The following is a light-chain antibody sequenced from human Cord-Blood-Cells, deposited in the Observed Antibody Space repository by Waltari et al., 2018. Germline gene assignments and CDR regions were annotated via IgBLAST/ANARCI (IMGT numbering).Light chain of an antibody. J-gene: IGLJ3*02. CDR2: DVS. CDR3: SSYTSSSTWV. CDR1: SSDVGGYNY. V-gene: IGLV2-14*01. Sequence: QSALTQPASLSGSPGQSITISSTGNSSDVGGYNYVPWYQQHPGKAPKLMIYDVSNRPSGVSNRFSGSKSGNTASLTISGLQAEDEADYYCSSYTSSSTWVFGGGTKLTVL.